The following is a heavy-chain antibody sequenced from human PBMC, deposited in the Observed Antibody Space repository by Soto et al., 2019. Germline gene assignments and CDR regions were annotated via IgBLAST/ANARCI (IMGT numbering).Heavy chain of an antibody. CDR3: ASSIAAAGTARRYYYYGMDV. D-gene: IGHD6-13*01. J-gene: IGHJ6*02. CDR1: GYSFTSYW. Sequence: GESPKISCKGSGYSFTSYWIGWVRQMPGKGLEWMGIIYPGDSDTRYSPSFQGQVTISADKSISTAYLQWSSLKASDTAMYYCASSIAAAGTARRYYYYGMDVWGQGTTVTVSS. CDR2: IYPGDSDT. V-gene: IGHV5-51*01.